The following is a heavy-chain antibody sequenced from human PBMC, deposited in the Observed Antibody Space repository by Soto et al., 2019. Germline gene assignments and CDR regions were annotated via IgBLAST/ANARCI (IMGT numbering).Heavy chain of an antibody. CDR1: GFTFSSYA. J-gene: IGHJ6*02. CDR3: ARDPPRYSGSSGYV. D-gene: IGHD1-26*01. CDR2: ISYDGSNK. V-gene: IGHV3-30-3*01. Sequence: PWGCMRLACAACGFTFSSYAMHGVRKDPGKGLEWVAVISYDGSNKYYADSVKGRFTISRDNSKNTLYLQMNSLRAEDTAVYYCARDPPRYSGSSGYVWGQGTTVTVSS.